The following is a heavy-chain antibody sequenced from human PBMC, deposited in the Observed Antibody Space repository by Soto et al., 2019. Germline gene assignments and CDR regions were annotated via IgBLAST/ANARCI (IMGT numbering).Heavy chain of an antibody. J-gene: IGHJ4*02. CDR3: ARGRAQDIDY. CDR2: INHSGST. Sequence: PSETLSLTCAVYGGSFSGYYWSWIRQPPGKGLEWIGEINHSGSTNYNPSLKSRVTISVDTSKNQFSLKLSSVTAADTAVYYCARGRAQDIDYWGQGTLVTVSS. CDR1: GGSFSGYY. V-gene: IGHV4-34*01.